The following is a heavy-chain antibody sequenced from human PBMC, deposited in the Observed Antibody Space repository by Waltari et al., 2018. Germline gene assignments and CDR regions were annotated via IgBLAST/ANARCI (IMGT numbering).Heavy chain of an antibody. Sequence: EVQLLESGGGLVQPGGSLRLYCAASGFTFSSYAMSWVRQPPGKGLEWVSAISGSGGSTYYADSVKGRFTISRDNSKNTLYLQMNSLRAEDTAVYYCATNYDSSGYYYVGGAFDIWGQGTMVTVSS. CDR3: ATNYDSSGYYYVGGAFDI. J-gene: IGHJ3*02. CDR2: ISGSGGST. V-gene: IGHV3-23*01. D-gene: IGHD3-22*01. CDR1: GFTFSSYA.